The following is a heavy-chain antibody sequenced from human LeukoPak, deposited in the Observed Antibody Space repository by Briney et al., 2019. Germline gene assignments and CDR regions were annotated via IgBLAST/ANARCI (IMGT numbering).Heavy chain of an antibody. D-gene: IGHD6-25*01. CDR2: ISGSSSYI. Sequence: PGGSLRLSCAASGFTFSSYSMNWVRQAPGKGLEWVSSISGSSSYIYYADSVKGRFTISRDNAKNSLYLQMNSLRAEDTAVYYWGGGGSSGWSPVDGENWFAPWGQEPLFTVS. CDR1: GFTFSSYS. V-gene: IGHV3-21*01. CDR3: GGGGSSGWSPVDGENWFAP. J-gene: IGHJ5*02.